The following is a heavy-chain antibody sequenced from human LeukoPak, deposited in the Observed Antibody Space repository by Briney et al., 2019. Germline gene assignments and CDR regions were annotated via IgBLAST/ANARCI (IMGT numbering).Heavy chain of an antibody. Sequence: GGSLRLSCAASGFTFSSYSMNWVRQAPGKGLEWVSSISSSSSYIYYADSVKGRFTISRDNAKNSLYLQMNSLRAEDTAVYYCARDGYGAVAGDDAFDIWGQGTMVTVSS. D-gene: IGHD6-19*01. CDR3: ARDGYGAVAGDDAFDI. J-gene: IGHJ3*02. CDR2: ISSSSSYI. V-gene: IGHV3-21*01. CDR1: GFTFSSYS.